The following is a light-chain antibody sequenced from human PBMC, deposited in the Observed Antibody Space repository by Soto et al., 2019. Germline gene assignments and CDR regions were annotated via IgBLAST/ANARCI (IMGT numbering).Light chain of an antibody. Sequence: IHLTQSPSSLSASVGDRVTITCRSSQGISSSLAWYQQKXGXAPKLVIYAASTWQTGVPSRFSGAGSGTDFTITISSMQPEDFATYYWKQLIRYPFTFGQRARLEIK. J-gene: IGKJ5*01. CDR2: AAS. CDR3: KQLIRYPFT. V-gene: IGKV1-9*01. CDR1: QGISSS.